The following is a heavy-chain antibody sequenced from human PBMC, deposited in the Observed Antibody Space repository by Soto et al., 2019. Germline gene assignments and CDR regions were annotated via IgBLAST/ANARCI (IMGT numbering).Heavy chain of an antibody. Sequence: ASVKVSCKASGYTFTGYYMHWVRQAPGQGLEWMGWINPNSGGTNYAQKFQGWVTMTRDTSISTAYMELSRLRSDDTAVYYCAREMNCSGGSCYFDFDYWGQGTLVTVSS. CDR3: AREMNCSGGSCYFDFDY. D-gene: IGHD2-15*01. V-gene: IGHV1-2*04. CDR1: GYTFTGYY. J-gene: IGHJ4*02. CDR2: INPNSGGT.